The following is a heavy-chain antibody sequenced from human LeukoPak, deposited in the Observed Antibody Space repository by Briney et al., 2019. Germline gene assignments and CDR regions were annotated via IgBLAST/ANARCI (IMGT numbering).Heavy chain of an antibody. CDR3: ARAVVPSSYYFDY. Sequence: PSETLSLTCTVSGGSISSGGYYWSWIRQHPGKGLEWIGYIYYSGSTYYNPSLKSRVTISVDTSKNQFSLKLSSVTAADTAMYYCARAVVPSSYYFDYWGQGTLVTVSS. CDR1: GGSISSGGYY. D-gene: IGHD6-6*01. V-gene: IGHV4-31*03. J-gene: IGHJ4*02. CDR2: IYYSGST.